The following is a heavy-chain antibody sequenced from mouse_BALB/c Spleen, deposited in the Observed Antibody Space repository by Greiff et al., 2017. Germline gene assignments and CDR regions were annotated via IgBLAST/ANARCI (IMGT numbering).Heavy chain of an antibody. V-gene: IGHV3-1*02. CDR1: GYSITSGYS. D-gene: IGHD2-1*01. CDR3: ARRDGNPGGAMDY. J-gene: IGHJ4*01. Sequence: VQLKESGPDLVKPSQSLSLTCTVTGYSITSGYSWPWIRQFPGNKLEWMGYIHYSGSTNYNPSLKSRISITRDTSKNQFFLQLNSVTTEDTATYYCARRDGNPGGAMDYWGQGTSVTVSS. CDR2: IHYSGST.